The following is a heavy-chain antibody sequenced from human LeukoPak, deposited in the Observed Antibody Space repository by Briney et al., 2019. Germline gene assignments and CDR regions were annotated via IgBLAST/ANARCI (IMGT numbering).Heavy chain of an antibody. CDR2: IYHSGTT. Sequence: SSETLSLTCTVSGGSLIPYYWSWIRQPPGKGLEWIGYIYHSGTTNYGPPLKGRATLSVDTSKNQISLRLSSVTAADTAVYFCARVDSGTYYMPFDYWGQGSLVTVSS. V-gene: IGHV4-59*01. D-gene: IGHD1-26*01. CDR3: ARVDSGTYYMPFDY. J-gene: IGHJ4*02. CDR1: GGSLIPYY.